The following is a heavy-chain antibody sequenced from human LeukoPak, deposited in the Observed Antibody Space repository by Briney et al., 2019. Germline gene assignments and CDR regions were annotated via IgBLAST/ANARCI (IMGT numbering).Heavy chain of an antibody. CDR2: INPNSGGT. J-gene: IGHJ3*02. D-gene: IGHD3-22*01. CDR1: GYTFTGYY. CDR3: ARGVDYCDSSGYYLDAFDI. V-gene: IGHV1-2*06. Sequence: GASVKVSCKASGYTFTGYYMHWARQAPGQGLEWMGRINPNSGGTNYAQKCQGRVTMTRDTSISTAYMELSRLRSDDTAVYYCARGVDYCDSSGYYLDAFDIWGQGTMVTVSS.